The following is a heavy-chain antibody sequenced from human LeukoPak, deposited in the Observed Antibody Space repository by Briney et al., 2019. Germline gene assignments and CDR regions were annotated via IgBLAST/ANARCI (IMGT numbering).Heavy chain of an antibody. CDR2: IYYGGTT. CDR3: VAYTSSSRWFDP. V-gene: IGHV4-39*07. J-gene: IGHJ5*02. Sequence: PSETLSLTCTVSDDSISSISFYWGWIRQPPGKGLEWIGSIYYGGTTYYNPSLESRVTMSLDTSKKQFSLRLRSVTAADTAVYYCVAYTSSSRWFDPWGQGTLVIVSS. D-gene: IGHD6-13*01. CDR1: DDSISSISFY.